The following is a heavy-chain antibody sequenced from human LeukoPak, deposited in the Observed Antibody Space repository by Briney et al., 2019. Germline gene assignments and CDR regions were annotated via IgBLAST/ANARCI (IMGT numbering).Heavy chain of an antibody. V-gene: IGHV4-34*01. J-gene: IGHJ4*02. Sequence: SETLSLTCVVYGGSFNGYYWSCIRQSPGKGLEWIGEINHSGSTNYKPSLKTRVTISVDTSKNQFSLKLSSVTAADTAVYYRARGGYCSSTSCYVDYWGQGTLVTVSS. CDR1: GGSFNGYY. CDR3: ARGGYCSSTSCYVDY. D-gene: IGHD2-2*01. CDR2: INHSGST.